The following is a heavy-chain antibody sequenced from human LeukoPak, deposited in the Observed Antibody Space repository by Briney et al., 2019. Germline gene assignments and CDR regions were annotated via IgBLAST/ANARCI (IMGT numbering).Heavy chain of an antibody. V-gene: IGHV4-4*07. CDR2: IYTNGGT. D-gene: IGHD2-2*01. Sequence: PSETLSLTCTVSGGSISSYYWSWIRQPAGKGLEWIGRIYTNGGTNYNPSLKSRVTMSVDTSKNQFSLKLSSVTAADTAVYYCARDGSPSSTSCYYRTMDVWGQGTTVTVSS. CDR1: GGSISSYY. J-gene: IGHJ6*02. CDR3: ARDGSPSSTSCYYRTMDV.